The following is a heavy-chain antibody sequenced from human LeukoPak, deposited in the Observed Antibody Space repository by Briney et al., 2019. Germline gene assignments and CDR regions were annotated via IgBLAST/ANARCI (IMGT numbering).Heavy chain of an antibody. J-gene: IGHJ4*02. V-gene: IGHV4-39*01. Sequence: SETLSLTCSVSDDAISTTAYYWGWVRQSPGKGLEWIGYIYYNGNTYYHPSLKSRISISIDTSENQFSLNLNSVTAADSAVYYCARHFRFLGFGELLAFDNWGQGTRVIVS. CDR2: IYYNGNT. D-gene: IGHD3-10*01. CDR1: DDAISTTAYY. CDR3: ARHFRFLGFGELLAFDN.